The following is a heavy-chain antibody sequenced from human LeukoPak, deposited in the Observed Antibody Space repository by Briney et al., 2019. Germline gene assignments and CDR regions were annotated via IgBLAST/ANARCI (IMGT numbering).Heavy chain of an antibody. V-gene: IGHV4-30-2*01. CDR3: ARGDYDFWSGYYTTYGY. CDR1: GGSISSGGYY. D-gene: IGHD3-3*01. Sequence: PSETLSLTCTVSGGSISSGGYYWSWIRQPPGKGLEWIGYIYHSGSTYYNPSLKGRVTISVDRSKNQFSLKLSSVTAADTAVYYCARGDYDFWSGYYTTYGYWGQGTLVTVSS. CDR2: IYHSGST. J-gene: IGHJ4*02.